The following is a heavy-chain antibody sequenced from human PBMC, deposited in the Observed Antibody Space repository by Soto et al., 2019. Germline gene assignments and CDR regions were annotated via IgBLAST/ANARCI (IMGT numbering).Heavy chain of an antibody. CDR3: ARVDGSGWHPNDAFDI. CDR2: ISSSSSTI. D-gene: IGHD6-19*01. Sequence: EVQLVESGGGLVQPGGSLRLSCAASGFTFSSYSMNWVRQAPGKGLEWVSYISSSSSTIYYADSVKGRFTISRDNAKNSLYLQMNSLRAEDTAVYYCARVDGSGWHPNDAFDIWGQGTMVTVSS. CDR1: GFTFSSYS. V-gene: IGHV3-48*01. J-gene: IGHJ3*02.